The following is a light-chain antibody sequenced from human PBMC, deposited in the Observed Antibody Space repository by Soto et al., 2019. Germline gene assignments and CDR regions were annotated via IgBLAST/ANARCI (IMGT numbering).Light chain of an antibody. J-gene: IGKJ4*01. CDR3: QQFSSYPLT. CDR2: DAS. CDR1: QSVSNY. V-gene: IGKV3-11*01. Sequence: SVLTQSPGALCLCQGERATLSCRASQSVSNYLAWYQQKPGQAPRLLIYDASNRATGIPARFSGSGSETDFTLTISSLEPEDFAVYYCQQFSSYPLTFGGGTKVDIK.